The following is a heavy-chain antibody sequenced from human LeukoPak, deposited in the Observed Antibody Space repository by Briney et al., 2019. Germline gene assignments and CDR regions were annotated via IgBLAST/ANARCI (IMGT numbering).Heavy chain of an antibody. CDR3: ASGYYYDSSGFQSHAFDI. V-gene: IGHV3-21*01. CDR2: ISSSSTLI. D-gene: IGHD3-22*01. J-gene: IGHJ3*02. CDR1: GFTFNSYS. Sequence: PGGSLRLSCAAFGFTFNSYSMNWVRQAPGKGLEWVSSISSSSTLIYYADSMKGRFTISRDNAKNSLYLHMNSLRAEDTAVYYCASGYYYDSSGFQSHAFDIWGQGTMVTVSS.